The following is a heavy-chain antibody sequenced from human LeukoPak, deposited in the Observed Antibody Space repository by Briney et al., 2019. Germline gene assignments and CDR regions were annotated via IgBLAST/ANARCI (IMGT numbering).Heavy chain of an antibody. D-gene: IGHD1-26*01. CDR3: ATDWGIVGAMFY. V-gene: IGHV1-18*01. CDR1: GYTFASYG. J-gene: IGHJ4*02. CDR2: ISPYNGNT. Sequence: ASVKVSCKTSGYTFASYGTSWVRPAPGQGLEWMGWISPYNGNTNYAQKLQGRVTMTTDTSTSTAYMELRSVRSDDTAVYYCATDWGIVGAMFYWGQGTLVTVSS.